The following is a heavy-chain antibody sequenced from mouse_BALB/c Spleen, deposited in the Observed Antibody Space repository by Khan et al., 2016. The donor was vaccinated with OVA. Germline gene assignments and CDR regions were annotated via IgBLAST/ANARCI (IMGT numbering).Heavy chain of an antibody. J-gene: IGHJ3*01. CDR2: IYPSDSYT. V-gene: IGHV1-69*01. CDR1: GYTFTNYW. CDR3: TRGGVDGSSFAY. D-gene: IGHD2-3*01. Sequence: QVQLKESGTELVRPGASVKLSCKASGYTFTNYWINWVKQRPGQGLEWIGNIYPSDSYTNYNQKFKDKTTLTVDKSSSTASMQLSSPTSEDSAVYYCTRGGVDGSSFAYWGQGTLVTVSA.